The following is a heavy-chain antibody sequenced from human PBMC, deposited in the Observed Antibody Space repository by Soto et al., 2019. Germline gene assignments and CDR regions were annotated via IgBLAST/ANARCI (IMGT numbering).Heavy chain of an antibody. V-gene: IGHV1-3*01. Sequence: ASVKVSCKASGYTFSNYGIHWVRQAPGQRLEWMGWINAGNGNTKYSEKFQGRVTITRDTSASTAYMELSSLRSEDTAVYYCARSGYSSGWYHWYFDFWGRGALVTVSS. J-gene: IGHJ2*01. CDR3: ARSGYSSGWYHWYFDF. D-gene: IGHD6-19*01. CDR2: INAGNGNT. CDR1: GYTFSNYG.